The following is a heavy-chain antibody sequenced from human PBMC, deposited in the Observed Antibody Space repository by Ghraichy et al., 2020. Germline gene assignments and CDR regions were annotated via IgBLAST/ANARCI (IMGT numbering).Heavy chain of an antibody. V-gene: IGHV4-39*01. CDR1: GGSISSSSYY. J-gene: IGHJ4*02. CDR3: ARQENWGSGNDY. CDR2: IYYSGST. Sequence: SETLSLTCTVSGGSISSSSYYWGWIRQPPGKGLEWIGSIYYSGSTYYNPSLKSRVTISVDTSKNQFSLKLSSVTAADTAVYYCARQENWGSGNDYWGQGTLVTVSS. D-gene: IGHD7-27*01.